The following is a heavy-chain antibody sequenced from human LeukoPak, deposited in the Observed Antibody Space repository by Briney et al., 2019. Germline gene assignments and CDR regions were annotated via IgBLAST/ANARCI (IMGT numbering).Heavy chain of an antibody. CDR2: VHPTGST. Sequence: PSETLSLTCTVSGASIIGGSFFWSWIRQPAGRAPEWIGRVHPTGSTNYNPSLSNRVIVSLDTSNNQFSLRLMSATAADSAVYYCVRGASVFDYWGQGAPVTVSS. CDR1: GASIIGGSFF. CDR3: VRGASVFDY. V-gene: IGHV4-61*02. J-gene: IGHJ4*02.